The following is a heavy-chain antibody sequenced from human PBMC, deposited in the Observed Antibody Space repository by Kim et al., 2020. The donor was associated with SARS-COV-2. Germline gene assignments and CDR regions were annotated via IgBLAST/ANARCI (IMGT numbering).Heavy chain of an antibody. D-gene: IGHD3-16*01. J-gene: IGHJ6*02. Sequence: YYSPSLKSRLTISVDRSKNQFSLKLRSVTAADTAMYYCARDLMTTFFGMDVWGQGTTVTVSS. V-gene: IGHV4-30-2*01. CDR3: ARDLMTTFFGMDV.